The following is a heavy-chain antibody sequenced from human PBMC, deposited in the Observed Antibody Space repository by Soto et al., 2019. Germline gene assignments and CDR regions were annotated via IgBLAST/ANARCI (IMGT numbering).Heavy chain of an antibody. V-gene: IGHV4-59*01. CDR2: VYYTGST. CDR3: ARSVAVPGAHMVS. D-gene: IGHD6-19*01. Sequence: ETLSLTCSVSGGSISGSYWSWIRQSPGKGLEWLGYVYYTGSTNYSPSLRSRVSISVDTSKNEFSLRLSSVTAADTAVYFCARSVAVPGAHMVSWGQGTQVTVS. CDR1: GGSISGSY. J-gene: IGHJ5*02.